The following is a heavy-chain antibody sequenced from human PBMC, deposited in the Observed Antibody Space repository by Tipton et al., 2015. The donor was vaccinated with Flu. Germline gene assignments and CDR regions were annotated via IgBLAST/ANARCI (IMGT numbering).Heavy chain of an antibody. D-gene: IGHD3-22*01. V-gene: IGHV3-21*01. CDR3: TTDRSGYYDSSGYWAY. J-gene: IGHJ4*02. CDR2: ISSSSYI. CDR1: GFTFSSYS. Sequence: SLRLSCAASGFTFSSYSMNWVRQAPGKGLEWVSSISSSSYIYYADSVKGRFTISRDNAKNSLYLQMNSLRAEDTAVYYCTTDRSGYYDSSGYWAYWGQGTLVTVSS.